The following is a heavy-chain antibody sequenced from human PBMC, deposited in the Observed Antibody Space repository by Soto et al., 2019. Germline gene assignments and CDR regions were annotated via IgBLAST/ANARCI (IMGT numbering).Heavy chain of an antibody. CDR2: INHSGST. CDR1: GGSFSGYY. CDR3: ARAPYYDSSDYYYF. J-gene: IGHJ4*02. Sequence: PSETLSLTCAVYGGSFSGYYWSWIRQPPGKGLEWIGEINHSGSTNYNPSLKSRVTISVDTSKNQFSLKLSSVTAADTAVYYCARAPYYDSSDYYYFWGQGTLVTVSS. D-gene: IGHD3-22*01. V-gene: IGHV4-34*01.